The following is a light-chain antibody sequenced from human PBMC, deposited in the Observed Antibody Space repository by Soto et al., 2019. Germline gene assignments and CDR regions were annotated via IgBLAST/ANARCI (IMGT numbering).Light chain of an antibody. CDR1: QSVLHNSNNKNY. CDR3: HQYYSNPS. J-gene: IGKJ2*01. CDR2: WTS. V-gene: IGKV4-1*01. Sequence: DIVMTQSPDSLAVSLGERATINCKSSQSVLHNSNNKNYLAWYQQKPGQPPKLLIYWTSTREAVVPERFSGSGSGTVFTLTINRLQAEDVAVYCYHQYYSNPSFGQGTKLEIK.